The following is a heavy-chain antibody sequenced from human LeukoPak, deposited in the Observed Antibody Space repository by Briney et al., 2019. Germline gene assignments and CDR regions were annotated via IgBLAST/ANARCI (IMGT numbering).Heavy chain of an antibody. CDR1: GFTFSSYS. CDR2: ISSSSSYI. Sequence: GGSLRLSCAASGFTFSSYSMNWVRQAPGKGLEWVSSISSSSSYIYYADSVKGRFTISRDNAKNSLYLQMNSLRAEDTAVYYCARDSQHYDFWSGYSGYGMDVWGQGTTVTISS. J-gene: IGHJ6*02. V-gene: IGHV3-21*01. CDR3: ARDSQHYDFWSGYSGYGMDV. D-gene: IGHD3-3*01.